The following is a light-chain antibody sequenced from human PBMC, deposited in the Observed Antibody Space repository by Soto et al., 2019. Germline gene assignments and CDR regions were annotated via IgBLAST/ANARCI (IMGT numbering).Light chain of an antibody. CDR3: QQTYTTPRT. V-gene: IGKV1-39*01. Sequence: DTPMTQSPSSLSASVGDRISITCRASQTVSTYLNSYQQKAGQAPTLLISATSTLQSGVPSRFSGSGSGTEFTLTITSLQPEDFATYYCQQTYTTPRTFGQGTKGAFK. J-gene: IGKJ1*01. CDR1: QTVSTY. CDR2: ATS.